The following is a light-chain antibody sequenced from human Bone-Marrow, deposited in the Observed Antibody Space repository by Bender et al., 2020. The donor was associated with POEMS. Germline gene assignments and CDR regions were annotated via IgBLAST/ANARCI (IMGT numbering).Light chain of an antibody. Sequence: QSALTQPPSASGSHGQSVTISCTGTSSDVGDNNYVSWYQQHPGKAPKLMIYEVSQRPSGVPDRFSGSKSDNTASLTVSGLQAEDEADYYCCSYAGSSWVFGGGTKLTVL. J-gene: IGLJ3*02. CDR1: SSDVGDNNY. CDR3: CSYAGSSWV. CDR2: EVS. V-gene: IGLV2-8*01.